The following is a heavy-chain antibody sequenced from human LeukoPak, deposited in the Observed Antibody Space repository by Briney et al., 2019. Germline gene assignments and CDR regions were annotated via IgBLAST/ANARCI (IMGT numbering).Heavy chain of an antibody. CDR3: ARDHATYYYDSSGYYDY. CDR1: GFTFSNYA. V-gene: IGHV3-30*04. Sequence: GGSLRLSCAASGFTFSNYAMHWVRQAPGKGLEWVSVISYDGSNKYYADSVKGRFTISRDNSKNTLYLQVHSLRAEDTAVYYCARDHATYYYDSSGYYDYWGQGTLATVSS. J-gene: IGHJ4*02. D-gene: IGHD3-22*01. CDR2: ISYDGSNK.